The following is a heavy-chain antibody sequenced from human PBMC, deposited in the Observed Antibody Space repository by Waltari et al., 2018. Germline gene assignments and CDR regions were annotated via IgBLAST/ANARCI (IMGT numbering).Heavy chain of an antibody. V-gene: IGHV3-23*01. Sequence: EVKVMESGGSLVQPGGSLSLSCADAGITFSNYALRWVRQAPGKCLECVSVISGRGGSTYYADSVRGRFTISSDNSRNTLFLQINSLKAEDTAVYYCAKDVGVIYDYADYPEDWGQGTLVTVSS. CDR1: GITFSNYA. CDR3: AKDVGVIYDYADYPED. J-gene: IGHJ4*02. CDR2: ISGRGGST. D-gene: IGHD4-17*01.